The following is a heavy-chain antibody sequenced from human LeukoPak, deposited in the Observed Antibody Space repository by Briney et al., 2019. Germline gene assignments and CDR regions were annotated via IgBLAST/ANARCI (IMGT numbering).Heavy chain of an antibody. CDR3: AKRTSRIQGAFDI. J-gene: IGHJ3*02. CDR2: ISTSGSTI. CDR1: GFTFSDYY. Sequence: GGSLRLSCAASGFTFSDYYISWLRQAPGKGLEWVSYISTSGSTIYYADSVKGRFTSSRDNANNLLYLQMNSLRAEDTAVYYCAKRTSRIQGAFDIWGQGTMVTVSS. V-gene: IGHV3-11*01.